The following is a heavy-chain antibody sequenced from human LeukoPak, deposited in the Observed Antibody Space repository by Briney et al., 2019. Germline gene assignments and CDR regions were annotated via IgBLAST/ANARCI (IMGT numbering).Heavy chain of an antibody. CDR1: GGSISSSSYY. Sequence: PSETLSLTCTVSGGSISSSSYYWGWIRQPPGKGREGMGSIYYSGSTYYNPSLKSRVTISVDTSKNQFSLKLSSVTAADTAVYYCARHRDYYFDYWGQGTLVTVSS. CDR3: ARHRDYYFDY. CDR2: IYYSGST. D-gene: IGHD3/OR15-3a*01. V-gene: IGHV4-39*01. J-gene: IGHJ4*02.